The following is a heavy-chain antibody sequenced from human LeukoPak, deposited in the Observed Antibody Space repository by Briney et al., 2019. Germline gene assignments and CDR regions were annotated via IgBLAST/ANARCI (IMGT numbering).Heavy chain of an antibody. CDR3: ARGFYSSSWYSRYYYMDV. D-gene: IGHD6-13*01. CDR2: MNPNSGNT. V-gene: IGHV1-8*01. Sequence: ASVTVSCTASGYTFTSYDINWVRQATGQGLEWMGWMNPNSGNTGYAQKFQGRVTMTRNTSISTAYMELSSLRSEDTAVYYCARGFYSSSWYSRYYYMDVWGKGTTVTISS. J-gene: IGHJ6*03. CDR1: GYTFTSYD.